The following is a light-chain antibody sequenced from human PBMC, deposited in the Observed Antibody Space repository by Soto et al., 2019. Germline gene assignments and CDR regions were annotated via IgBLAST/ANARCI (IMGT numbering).Light chain of an antibody. CDR1: QSVSSSY. CDR2: GAS. CDR3: QRYDSSLYT. J-gene: IGKJ2*01. Sequence: EIVLTQSPGTLSLSPGERVTLSCRASQSVSSSYLAWYQQKPGQAPRLLIYGASTRATGIPDRFSGSGSGTDFSLTISRLEAEDFAVYYCQRYDSSLYTFGQGTKLEIK. V-gene: IGKV3-20*01.